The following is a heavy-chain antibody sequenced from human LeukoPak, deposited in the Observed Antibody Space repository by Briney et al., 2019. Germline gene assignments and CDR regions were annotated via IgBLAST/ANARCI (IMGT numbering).Heavy chain of an antibody. J-gene: IGHJ5*02. V-gene: IGHV4-34*01. Sequence: SETLSLTCAVYGGSFSGYYWSWILQPPGKGLEWIGEINHSGSTNYNPSLKSRVTISVGASKNQFSLKLSSVTAADTAVYYCARVQNSTVRGVIDNWFDPWGQGTLVTVSS. CDR3: ARVQNSTVRGVIDNWFDP. D-gene: IGHD3-10*01. CDR2: INHSGST. CDR1: GGSFSGYY.